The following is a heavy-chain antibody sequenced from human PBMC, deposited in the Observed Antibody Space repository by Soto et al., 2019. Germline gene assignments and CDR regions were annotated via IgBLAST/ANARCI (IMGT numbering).Heavy chain of an antibody. D-gene: IGHD3-9*01. Sequence: GASLSLSCVASGLNFSHPWMTWVRQAAGKVLEWVGRIKSKTDGGTADYASPVKGRATISRDDSKNTVYLQMNSLKTEDTAVYYCTTGIYYDILTGYHNVAYWGQGALVTVSS. V-gene: IGHV3-15*01. J-gene: IGHJ4*02. CDR2: IKSKTDGGTA. CDR3: TTGIYYDILTGYHNVAY. CDR1: GLNFSHPW.